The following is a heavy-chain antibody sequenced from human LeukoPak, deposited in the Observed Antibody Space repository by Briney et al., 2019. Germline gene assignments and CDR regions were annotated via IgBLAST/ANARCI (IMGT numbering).Heavy chain of an antibody. J-gene: IGHJ4*02. V-gene: IGHV3-30*02. CDR3: AKETPHSLRSNPFDY. CDR2: IQYDGSNK. CDR1: GFTFSSYG. D-gene: IGHD3-3*01. Sequence: NPGGSLRLSCAASGFTFSSYGMHWVRQAPGKGLEWVAFIQYDGSNKYYADSVKGRFTISRDNSKNTLYLQMNSLRAEDTAVYYCAKETPHSLRSNPFDYWGQGTLVTVSS.